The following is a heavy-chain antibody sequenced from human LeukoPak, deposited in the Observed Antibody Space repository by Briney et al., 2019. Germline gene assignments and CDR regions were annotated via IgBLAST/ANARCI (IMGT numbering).Heavy chain of an antibody. Sequence: SGPTLVNPTQTLTLTCTFSGFSLSTSGVGVGWIRQPPGKALEWLALIYWNDDKRYSPSLKSRLTITKDTSKNQVVLTVTNMDPVDTATYYCARGSYVWGTLGPWGQGTLVTVSS. V-gene: IGHV2-5*01. CDR2: IYWNDDK. J-gene: IGHJ5*02. D-gene: IGHD3-16*01. CDR3: ARGSYVWGTLGP. CDR1: GFSLSTSGVG.